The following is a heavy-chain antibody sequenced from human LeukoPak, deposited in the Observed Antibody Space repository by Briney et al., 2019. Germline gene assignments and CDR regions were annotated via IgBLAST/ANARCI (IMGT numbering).Heavy chain of an antibody. CDR2: SNPNRGGT. J-gene: IGHJ5*02. D-gene: IGHD1-1*01. Sequence: SVKVSCKASVCRLTRYYIHWLRQAPPQGREWVGWSNPNRGGTNYVQKPQGRVTITRDTSISTDHMEPSRLSSDDTAVYYCARDPVERGGGGWNNWFDPWGQGTLVTVSS. V-gene: IGHV1-2*02. CDR1: VCRLTRYY. CDR3: ARDPVERGGGGWNNWFDP.